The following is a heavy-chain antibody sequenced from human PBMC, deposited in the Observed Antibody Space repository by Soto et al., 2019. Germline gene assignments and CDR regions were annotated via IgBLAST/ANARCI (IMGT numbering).Heavy chain of an antibody. D-gene: IGHD3-22*01. CDR3: AKDQGPHYYDSSGYYPTIFDY. V-gene: IGHV3-30*18. CDR1: GFTFSSYG. CDR2: ISYDGSNK. Sequence: GGSLRLSCAASGFTFSSYGMHWVRQAPGKGLEWVAVISYDGSNKYYADSVKGRFTISRDNSKNTLYLQMNSLRAEDTAVYYCAKDQGPHYYDSSGYYPTIFDYWGQGTLLTVSS. J-gene: IGHJ4*02.